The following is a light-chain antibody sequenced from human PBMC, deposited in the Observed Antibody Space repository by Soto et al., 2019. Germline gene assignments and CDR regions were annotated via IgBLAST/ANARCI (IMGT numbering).Light chain of an antibody. V-gene: IGKV1-5*01. CDR2: GAF. Sequence: DIQMTQSPSTLSASIGDRVTITCRASQSIGGWLAWYQQRPGKAPKLLIYGAFSVNSGVPSRFSGSRSGTKFTLAISGLQPEDFATYYCQHYHSYPYTFGQGTKLEIK. CDR1: QSIGGW. CDR3: QHYHSYPYT. J-gene: IGKJ2*01.